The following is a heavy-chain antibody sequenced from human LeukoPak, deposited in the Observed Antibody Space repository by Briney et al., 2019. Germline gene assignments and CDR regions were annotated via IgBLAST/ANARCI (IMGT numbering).Heavy chain of an antibody. CDR3: ARDPVGSIAVAGEAFDI. Sequence: PGGSLRLSCAASGFTFSSYGMHWVRQAPGKGLEWVAVIWYDRSNKYYADSVKGRFTISRDNSKNTLYLQMNSLRAEDTAVYYCARDPVGSIAVAGEAFDIWGQGTMVTVSS. CDR2: IWYDRSNK. CDR1: GFTFSSYG. J-gene: IGHJ3*02. D-gene: IGHD6-19*01. V-gene: IGHV3-33*01.